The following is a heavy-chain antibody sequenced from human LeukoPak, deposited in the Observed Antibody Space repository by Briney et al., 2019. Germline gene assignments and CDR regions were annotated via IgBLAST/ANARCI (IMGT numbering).Heavy chain of an antibody. CDR2: IKQDGSEK. D-gene: IGHD3-3*01. V-gene: IGHV3-7*01. J-gene: IGHJ4*02. Sequence: GGSLRLSCAASGFTFSSYWMSWVRQAPGKGLEWVANIKQDGSEKYYVDSVKGRLTISRGNAKNSLYLQMNSLRAEDTAVYYCARDLGYDFWSGYLDSYFDYWGQGTLVTVSS. CDR1: GFTFSSYW. CDR3: ARDLGYDFWSGYLDSYFDY.